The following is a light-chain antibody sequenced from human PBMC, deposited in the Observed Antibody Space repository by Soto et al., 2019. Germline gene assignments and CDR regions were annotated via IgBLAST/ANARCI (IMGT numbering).Light chain of an antibody. CDR1: QSVSSN. CDR3: QQYDSYPIT. V-gene: IGKV3-15*01. CDR2: GAS. Sequence: IVLTQSPGTLSLSPGERATLSCRASQSVSSNLAWYQQKPGQAPRLLIYGASTRATGIPARFSGSGSGTDYTLTISSLQPEDFATYYCQQYDSYPITFGQGTRLEIK. J-gene: IGKJ5*01.